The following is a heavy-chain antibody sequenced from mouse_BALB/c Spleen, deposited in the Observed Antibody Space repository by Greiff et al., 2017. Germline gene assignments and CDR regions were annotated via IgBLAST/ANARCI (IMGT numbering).Heavy chain of an antibody. CDR3: ARLYYGYDEFAY. CDR1: GFSLSTSGMG. V-gene: IGHV8-12*01. J-gene: IGHJ3*01. CDR2: IYWDDDK. D-gene: IGHD2-2*01. Sequence: QVTLKVSGPGILQPSQTLSLTCSFSGFSLSTSGMGVSWIRQPSGKGLEWLAHIYWDDDKRYNPSLKSRLTISKDTSSNQVFLKITSVDTADTATYYCARLYYGYDEFAYWGQGTLVTVSA.